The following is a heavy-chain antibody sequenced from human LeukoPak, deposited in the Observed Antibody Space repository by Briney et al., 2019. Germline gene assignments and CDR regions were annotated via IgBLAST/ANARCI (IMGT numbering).Heavy chain of an antibody. CDR1: GGSFSGYY. CDR2: IDQSGST. D-gene: IGHD3-10*01. J-gene: IGHJ4*02. V-gene: IGHV4-34*01. Sequence: SETLSLTSAVYGGSFSGYYWSWVRQPAGKGPEWIGEIDQSGSTNYNPSLKSRVTITIDTSKNQFSLKLNSVTAADTAVYYCAINDGSGSYYKSDYWDQGTLVTVSS. CDR3: AINDGSGSYYKSDY.